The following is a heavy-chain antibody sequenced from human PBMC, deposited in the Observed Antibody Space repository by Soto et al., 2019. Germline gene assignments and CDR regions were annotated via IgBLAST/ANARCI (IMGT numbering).Heavy chain of an antibody. CDR2: INTYNGNI. Sequence: QVQLVQSGAEVKKPGASVKVSCKASGYTFANYGISWVRQAPGQGLEWMGWINTYNGNIDYAPRLQDRVTMTTDTSSSTAYMELRSLRSDDTAVYYCARDEIGCLRGCPAYWGHGTLVTVSS. J-gene: IGHJ4*01. CDR1: GYTFANYG. D-gene: IGHD2-8*01. CDR3: ARDEIGCLRGCPAY. V-gene: IGHV1-18*01.